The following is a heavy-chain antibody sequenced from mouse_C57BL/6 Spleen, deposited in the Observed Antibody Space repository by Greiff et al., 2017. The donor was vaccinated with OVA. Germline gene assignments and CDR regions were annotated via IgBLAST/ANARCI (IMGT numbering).Heavy chain of an antibody. V-gene: IGHV1-26*01. J-gene: IGHJ1*03. CDR3: ARRGIRSYWYFDV. CDR1: GYTFTDYY. Sequence: VQLQQSGPELVKPGASVKISCKASGYTFTDYYMNWVKQSHGKSLEWIGDINPNNGGTSYNQKFKGKATLTVDKSSSTAYMELRSLTSEDSAVYYCARRGIRSYWYFDVWGTGTTVTVSS. CDR2: INPNNGGT.